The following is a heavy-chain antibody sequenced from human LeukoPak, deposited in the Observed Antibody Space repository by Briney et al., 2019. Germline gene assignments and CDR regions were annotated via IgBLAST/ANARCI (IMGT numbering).Heavy chain of an antibody. V-gene: IGHV4-31*03. J-gene: IGHJ4*02. Sequence: PSETQSLTCTVSGGSISSGGYYWGWIRQHPGKGLEWIGYVYYSGSTYYNPSLKSRVAMSVDTPKNQFSLKLNSVTAADTAVYYCARHPGRRGNFDYWGQGTLVTVSS. CDR1: GGSISSGGYY. CDR3: ARHPGRRGNFDY. D-gene: IGHD5-24*01. CDR2: VYYSGST.